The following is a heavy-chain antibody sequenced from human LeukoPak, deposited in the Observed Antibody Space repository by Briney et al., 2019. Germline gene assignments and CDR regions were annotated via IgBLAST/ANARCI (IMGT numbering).Heavy chain of an antibody. D-gene: IGHD3-22*01. V-gene: IGHV3-20*04. J-gene: IGHJ3*02. CDR3: ARDRAPLYYYDSSGYAFDI. CDR1: GFTFDDYG. CDR2: INWNGGST. Sequence: PGGSLRLSCAASGFTFDDYGMSWVRQAPGKGLDWVSGINWNGGSTGYADSVKGRFTISRDNAKNSLYLQMNSLRAEDTALYYCARDRAPLYYYDSSGYAFDIWGQGTMVTVSS.